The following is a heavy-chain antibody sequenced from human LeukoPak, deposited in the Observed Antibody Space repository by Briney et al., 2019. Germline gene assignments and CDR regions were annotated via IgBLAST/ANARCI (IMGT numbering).Heavy chain of an antibody. CDR2: ISYDGSSE. V-gene: IGHV3-30*03. D-gene: IGHD3-16*01. CDR1: GFTFSSYS. Sequence: GGSLRLSCAASGFTFSSYSMNWVRQAPGKGLEWVAVISYDGSSEYYADSVRGRFTISRDNSKNTLYLQMNSLGTEDTAVFYCARDRSDYSIKYYYYYGMDVWGQGTTVTVSS. J-gene: IGHJ6*02. CDR3: ARDRSDYSIKYYYYYGMDV.